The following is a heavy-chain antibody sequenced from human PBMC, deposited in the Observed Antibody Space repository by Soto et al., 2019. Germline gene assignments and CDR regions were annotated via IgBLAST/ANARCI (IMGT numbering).Heavy chain of an antibody. CDR1: GFTFSSYG. CDR2: IWYDGSNK. J-gene: IGHJ4*02. D-gene: IGHD6-13*01. Sequence: QVQLVESGGGVVQPGRTLRLSCAASGFTFSSYGMHWVRQAPGKGLEWVAVIWYDGSNKYYADSVKGRFTISRDNSKNTLYLQMKSLRAEDTAVYYCARDPGFYSSSWYVCSLDCWGQGTLVTVCS. CDR3: ARDPGFYSSSWYVCSLDC. V-gene: IGHV3-33*01.